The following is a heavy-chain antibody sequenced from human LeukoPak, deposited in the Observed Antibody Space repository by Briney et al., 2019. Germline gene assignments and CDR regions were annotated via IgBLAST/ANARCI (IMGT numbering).Heavy chain of an antibody. V-gene: IGHV3-23*01. CDR2: ISHSGDST. CDR3: AKLKDSYYYYGMDV. J-gene: IGHJ6*02. CDR1: GFTFSRYV. Sequence: PGGSLRLSCAASGFTFSRYVMTWVRQAPGQGLEWVSFISHSGDSTYYADSVKGRFTISRDNSKNTLYLQMSGLRADDTAVYYCAKLKDSYYYYGMDVWGQGTTVTVSS.